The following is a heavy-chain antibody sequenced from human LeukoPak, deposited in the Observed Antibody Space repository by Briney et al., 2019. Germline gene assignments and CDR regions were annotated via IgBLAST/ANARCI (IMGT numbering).Heavy chain of an antibody. CDR2: INSDVTNT. D-gene: IGHD3-9*01. Sequence: GGSLRLSCAASGFTFSSSWMHWVRQAPGEGLMWVSRINSDVTNTTYADSVKGRFTISRDNAKNTLYLQMNSLRAEDTAVYFCVRALNGDKDYWGQGTLVTVSS. J-gene: IGHJ4*02. V-gene: IGHV3-74*01. CDR1: GFTFSSSW. CDR3: VRALNGDKDY.